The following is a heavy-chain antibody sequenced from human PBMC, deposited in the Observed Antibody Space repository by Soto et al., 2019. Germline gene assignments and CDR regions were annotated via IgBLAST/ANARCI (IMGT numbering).Heavy chain of an antibody. V-gene: IGHV1-2*04. CDR2: INPKSGGT. Sequence: ASVKVSCKASGYSFTDYHIHWVRQAPGQGLEWLGRINPKSGGTSTAQKFQGWVTMTTDTSISTASMELTRLTSDDTTIYYCARGDSTDCSNGVCSFFYDHDMDVWGQGTTVTVSS. CDR1: GYSFTDYH. CDR3: ARGDSTDCSNGVCSFFYDHDMDV. D-gene: IGHD2-8*01. J-gene: IGHJ6*02.